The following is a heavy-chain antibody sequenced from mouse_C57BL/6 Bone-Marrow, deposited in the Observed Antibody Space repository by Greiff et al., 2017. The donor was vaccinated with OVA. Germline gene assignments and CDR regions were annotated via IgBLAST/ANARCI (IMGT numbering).Heavy chain of an antibody. V-gene: IGHV1-64*01. CDR3: ARSAPLLLRNYFDY. J-gene: IGHJ2*01. CDR2: IHPNSGST. Sequence: QVQLQQPGAELVKPGASVKLSCKASGYTFTSYWMHWVKQRPGQGLEWIGMIHPNSGSTNYNEKFKSKATLTVDKSSSTAYMQLSSLTSEDSAVXYCARSAPLLLRNYFDYWGQGTTLTVSS. D-gene: IGHD1-1*01. CDR1: GYTFTSYW.